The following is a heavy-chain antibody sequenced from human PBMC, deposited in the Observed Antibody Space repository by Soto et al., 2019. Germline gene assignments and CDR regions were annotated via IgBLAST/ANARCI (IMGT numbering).Heavy chain of an antibody. D-gene: IGHD3-9*01. CDR1: Y. CDR3: ARVNRYDILTGYSWFDP. Sequence: YWISWVRQMPGKGLEWMGSTYYNPSLKSRVTISVDTSKNQFSLKLSSVTAADTAVYYCARVNRYDILTGYSWFDPWGQGTLVTVSS. J-gene: IGHJ5*02. CDR2: T. V-gene: IGHV4-30-4*08.